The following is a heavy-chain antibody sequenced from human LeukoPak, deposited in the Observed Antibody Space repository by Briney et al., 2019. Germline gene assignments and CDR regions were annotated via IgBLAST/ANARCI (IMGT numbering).Heavy chain of an antibody. V-gene: IGHV1-69*13. CDR2: IIPIFGTA. J-gene: IGHJ4*02. CDR3: ARDHDSGYDY. Sequence: ASVKVSCKASGGTFSSYAISWVRQAPGQGLEWMGGIIPIFGTANYAQKFQGRVTITADESTSTAYMELSSLRPEDTAVYYCARDHDSGYDYWGQGTLVTVSS. CDR1: GGTFSSYA. D-gene: IGHD5-12*01.